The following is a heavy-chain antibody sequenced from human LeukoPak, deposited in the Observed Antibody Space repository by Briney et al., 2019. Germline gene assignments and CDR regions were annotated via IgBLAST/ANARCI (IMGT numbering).Heavy chain of an antibody. CDR2: ISYDGSNK. CDR3: AKGDFTHRGIQLWLAYFDY. D-gene: IGHD5-18*01. J-gene: IGHJ4*02. V-gene: IGHV3-30*18. Sequence: GRSLRLSCAASGFTFSSYGMHWVRQAPGKGLEWVAVISYDGSNKYYADSVKGRFTISRDYSKNTLYLQMNSLRAEDTAMYYCAKGDFTHRGIQLWLAYFDYWGQGTLVTVSS. CDR1: GFTFSSYG.